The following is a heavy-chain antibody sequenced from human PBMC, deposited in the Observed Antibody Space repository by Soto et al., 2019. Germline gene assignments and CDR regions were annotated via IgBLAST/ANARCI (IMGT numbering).Heavy chain of an antibody. J-gene: IGHJ3*02. D-gene: IGHD3-16*02. CDR1: GFTVSTNY. Sequence: EVQLVESGGGLIQPGGSLRLSCGASGFTVSTNYMSWVRQAPGKGLEWVSHMYSGGSTYYADSVKGRFTISRDYSTNTRYLQMNALRAEATAVYYCARCLGDLSLSAFDIWGQGTLVTVSS. CDR3: ARCLGDLSLSAFDI. CDR2: MYSGGST. V-gene: IGHV3-53*01.